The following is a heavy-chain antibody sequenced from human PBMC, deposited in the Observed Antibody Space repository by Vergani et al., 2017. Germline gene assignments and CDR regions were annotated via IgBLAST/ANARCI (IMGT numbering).Heavy chain of an antibody. J-gene: IGHJ6*02. CDR1: GFTFSSYA. D-gene: IGHD6-13*01. Sequence: EVQLLESGGGLVQPGGSLRLSCAASGFTFSSYAMSWVRQAPGKGLEWVSAISGSGGSTYYADSVKGRFTISRDNSKNTLYLQMNSLRAEDTAVYYCARVGAAAGYYYYGMDVWGQGTTVTVSS. V-gene: IGHV3-23*01. CDR2: ISGSGGST. CDR3: ARVGAAAGYYYYGMDV.